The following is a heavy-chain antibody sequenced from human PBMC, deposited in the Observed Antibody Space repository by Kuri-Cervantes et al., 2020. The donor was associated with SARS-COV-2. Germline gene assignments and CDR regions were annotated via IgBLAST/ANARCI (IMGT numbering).Heavy chain of an antibody. J-gene: IGHJ4*02. CDR2: ISYDGSNK. D-gene: IGHD3-3*01. CDR3: VKTPNYDFWSGYYYFDY. CDR1: GFTFSSYG. V-gene: IGHV3-30*18. Sequence: GGSLRLSCAASGFTFSSYGMHWVRQAPGKGLEWVAVISYDGSNKYYADSVKGRFTISRDNSKNTLYLQMNSLRAEDTAVYYCVKTPNYDFWSGYYYFDYWGQGTLVTVSS.